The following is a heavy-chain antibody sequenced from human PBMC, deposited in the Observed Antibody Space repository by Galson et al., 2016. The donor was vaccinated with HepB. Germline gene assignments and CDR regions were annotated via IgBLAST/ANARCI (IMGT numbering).Heavy chain of an antibody. D-gene: IGHD6-6*01. J-gene: IGHJ6*01. CDR2: INSGSSSI. CDR3: SRGRPASRITSSCMDV. Sequence: SLRLSCAASGFTFSTYSMNWVRQAPGKGLEWVSSINSGSSSIDYADSVKGRVTISRDNAKNSLSLQMNSQRAEDTAVYYCSRGRPASRITSSCMDVWGQGTTVTVSS. V-gene: IGHV3-21*01. CDR1: GFTFSTYS.